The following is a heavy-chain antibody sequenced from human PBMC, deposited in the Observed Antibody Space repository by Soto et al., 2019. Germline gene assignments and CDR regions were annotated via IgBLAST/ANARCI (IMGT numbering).Heavy chain of an antibody. CDR3: ARGTQSYCSGGSCYVNY. CDR1: GFTFSSYS. CDR2: ISSSSSYI. J-gene: IGHJ4*02. Sequence: EVQLVESGGGLVKPGGSLRLSCAASGFTFSSYSMNWVRQAPGKGLEGVSSISSSSSYIYYADSVKGRFTISRDNAKNSLYLQMNSLRAEDTAVYYCARGTQSYCSGGSCYVNYWGQGTLVTVSS. V-gene: IGHV3-21*01. D-gene: IGHD2-15*01.